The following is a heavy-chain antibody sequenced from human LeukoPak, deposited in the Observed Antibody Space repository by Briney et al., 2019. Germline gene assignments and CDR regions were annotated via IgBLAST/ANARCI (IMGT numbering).Heavy chain of an antibody. CDR3: ARAAAAGHLPFDY. D-gene: IGHD6-13*01. V-gene: IGHV4-31*03. J-gene: IGHJ4*02. Sequence: PSETLSLTCTVSGGSISSGGYYWSWIRQHPGKGLEWIGYIYYSGSTYYNPSLKSRVTISVDTSKNQFSLKLSSVTAADTAVHYCARAAAAGHLPFDYWGQGTLVTVSS. CDR1: GGSISSGGYY. CDR2: IYYSGST.